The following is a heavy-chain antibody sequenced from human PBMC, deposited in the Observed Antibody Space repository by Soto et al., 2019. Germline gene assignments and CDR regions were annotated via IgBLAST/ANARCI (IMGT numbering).Heavy chain of an antibody. CDR1: GYSFTSYW. D-gene: IGHD2-2*01. CDR3: AITPYQLRIPDY. V-gene: IGHV5-10-1*01. J-gene: IGHJ4*02. CDR2: IDPSDSYT. Sequence: PGESLKIACKGSGYSFTSYWISWVRQMPGKGLEWMGRIDPSDSYTNYSPSFQGHVTISADKSISTAYLQWSSLKASDTAMYYCAITPYQLRIPDYWGQGTLVTVSS.